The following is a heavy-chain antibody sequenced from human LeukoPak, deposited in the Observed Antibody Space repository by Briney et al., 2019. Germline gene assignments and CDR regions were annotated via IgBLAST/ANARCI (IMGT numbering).Heavy chain of an antibody. V-gene: IGHV3-13*01. CDR1: GFTFSSYD. CDR3: VREPSYTGTWWYPDL. CDR2: IDPVGNT. Sequence: GGSLRLSCVASGFTFSSYDMHWVRQATGKGLEWISAIDPVGNTWYSDSVKGRFTISRENARSSLFLQMNSLRAADTAVYYCVREPSYTGTWWYPDLWGRGTLVTVSS. D-gene: IGHD2-15*01. J-gene: IGHJ2*01.